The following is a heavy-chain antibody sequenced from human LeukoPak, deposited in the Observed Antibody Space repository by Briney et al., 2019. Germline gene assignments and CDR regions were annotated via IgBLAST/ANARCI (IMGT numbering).Heavy chain of an antibody. V-gene: IGHV3-11*01. CDR2: ISSSGSTI. D-gene: IGHD5-12*01. CDR1: GFTFSDYY. J-gene: IGHJ4*02. CDR3: ARSQSRLRFTFDY. Sequence: SPGGSLRLSCAASGFTFSDYYMSWIRQAPGKGLEWVSYISSSGSTIYYADSVKGRFTIYRDNAKNSLYLQMNSLRAEDTAVYYCARSQSRLRFTFDYWGQGTLVTVSS.